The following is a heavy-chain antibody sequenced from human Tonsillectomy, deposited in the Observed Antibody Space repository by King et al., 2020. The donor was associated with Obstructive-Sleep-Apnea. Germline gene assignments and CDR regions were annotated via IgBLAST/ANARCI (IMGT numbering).Heavy chain of an antibody. CDR2: IHPYDSDT. CDR3: ARRDDILTSYYFDY. CDR1: GYSFSNYW. V-gene: IGHV5-51*01. D-gene: IGHD3-9*01. J-gene: IGHJ4*02. Sequence: QLVQSGAEVKKPGESLKISCKGSGYSFSNYWIGWVRQMPGKGLEWMGVIHPYDSDTRYSPSFVGQVTFSADKSISTAYLQWTSLKASDTAMYYCARRDDILTSYYFDYWGQGTLVTVSS.